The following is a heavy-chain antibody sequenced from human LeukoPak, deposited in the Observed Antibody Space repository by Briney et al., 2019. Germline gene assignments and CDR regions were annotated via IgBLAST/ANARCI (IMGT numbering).Heavy chain of an antibody. CDR2: IHYSGRAT. D-gene: IGHD3-3*01. CDR1: GFIFKDYA. Sequence: PGGSLRLSCAASGFIFKDYAMNWVRQAPGKGLQWVSSIHYSGRATYYADSVKGRFTIFRDNSKNTLYLQMNSLRAEDTAVYYCAKGLRFWSGYYTVGGDYYYGMDVWGQGTTVTVSS. J-gene: IGHJ6*02. CDR3: AKGLRFWSGYYTVGGDYYYGMDV. V-gene: IGHV3-23*01.